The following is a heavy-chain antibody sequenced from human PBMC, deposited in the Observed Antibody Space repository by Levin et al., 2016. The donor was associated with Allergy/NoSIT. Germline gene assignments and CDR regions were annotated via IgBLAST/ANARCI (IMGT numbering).Heavy chain of an antibody. D-gene: IGHD2-21*02. Sequence: GGSLRLSCAASGFTFSSYAMTWVRQAPGKGLECVSGISGSGGTTYYADSVKGRFTISRDNSKNMVYLQMNSLRAEDTAVYYCAKGRVVVTALDYWGQGTLVTVSS. J-gene: IGHJ4*02. CDR1: GFTFSSYA. CDR3: AKGRVVVTALDY. V-gene: IGHV3-23*01. CDR2: ISGSGGTT.